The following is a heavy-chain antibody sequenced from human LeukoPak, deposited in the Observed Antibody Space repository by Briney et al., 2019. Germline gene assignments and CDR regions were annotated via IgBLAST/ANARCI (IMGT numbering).Heavy chain of an antibody. D-gene: IGHD6-19*01. CDR3: ARVGQGLLFDY. CDR2: INHSGST. V-gene: IGHV4-34*01. J-gene: IGHJ4*02. Sequence: SETLSLTCAVYGGSFSGYYWSWIRQPPGKGLEWIGEINHSGSTNYNPSLKSRVTISVDTSKNQFSLKLSSVTAADTAVYYCARVGQGLLFDYWGQGTLVTVSS. CDR1: GGSFSGYY.